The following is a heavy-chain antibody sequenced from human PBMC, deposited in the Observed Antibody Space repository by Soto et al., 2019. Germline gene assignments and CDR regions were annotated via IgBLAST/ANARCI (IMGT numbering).Heavy chain of an antibody. CDR3: ARDVTDFWSGHEGMDV. J-gene: IGHJ6*02. Sequence: SETLSLTCTASGGSISNGGYYWTWIRQDPGKGLEWIGYIYYSGSTYYNPSLKSRVTISVDTSKNQFSLKLTSVTAADTAVYYCARDVTDFWSGHEGMDVWGQGTTVTVSS. CDR2: IYYSGST. D-gene: IGHD3-3*01. V-gene: IGHV4-31*02. CDR1: GGSISNGGYY.